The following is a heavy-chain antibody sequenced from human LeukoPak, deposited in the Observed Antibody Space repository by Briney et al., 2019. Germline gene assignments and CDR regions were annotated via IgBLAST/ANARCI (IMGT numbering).Heavy chain of an antibody. Sequence: PSETLSLTCAVYGGSFSGYYWSWIRQPPGKGLEWIGEINHSGSTNYNPSLKSRVTISVDTSKNQFSLKLSSVTAADTAVYYCARGSATVTPYGMDVWGQGTTVTVSS. CDR1: GGSFSGYY. D-gene: IGHD4-17*01. CDR3: ARGSATVTPYGMDV. CDR2: INHSGST. J-gene: IGHJ6*02. V-gene: IGHV4-34*01.